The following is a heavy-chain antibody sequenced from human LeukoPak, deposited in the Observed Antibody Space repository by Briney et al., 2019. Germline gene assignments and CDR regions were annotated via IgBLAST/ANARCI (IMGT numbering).Heavy chain of an antibody. CDR2: IYYSGST. V-gene: IGHV4-31*03. CDR1: GGSISSGGYY. J-gene: IGHJ6*02. CDR3: ARDGGDYLNYYYYYGMDV. Sequence: SETLSLTCTVSGGSISSGGYYWSWIRQHPGKGPEWIGYIYYSGSTYYNPSLKSRVTISVDTSKNQFSLKLSSVTAADTAVYYCARDGGDYLNYYYYYGMDVWGQGTTVTVSS. D-gene: IGHD4-17*01.